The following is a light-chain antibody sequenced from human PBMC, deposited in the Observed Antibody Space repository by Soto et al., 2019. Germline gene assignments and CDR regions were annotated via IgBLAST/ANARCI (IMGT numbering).Light chain of an antibody. Sequence: DIQMTQSPSSLSASIGDRVTITCRASQGISNFLGWFQQKPGKAPKPLIYAATRLQSGVPSRISGSGSGTEFLPTITGPQPNDFATYYCQQYHTYPPTFGPGTTVDFK. CDR1: QGISNF. CDR2: AAT. V-gene: IGKV1-16*01. CDR3: QQYHTYPPT. J-gene: IGKJ3*01.